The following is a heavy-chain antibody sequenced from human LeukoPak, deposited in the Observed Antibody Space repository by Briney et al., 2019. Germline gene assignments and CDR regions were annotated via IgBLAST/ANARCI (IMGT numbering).Heavy chain of an antibody. Sequence: PSQRDSPICAVSGASVSTRCYYWGWIRQPPGKGLEWIGYIYYSGTTYYNPSLKSRVTISVDTSKNQFSLKLTSVTAADTAVYYCANYYDSSGPIFDNWGQGTLVTVSS. CDR3: ANYYDSSGPIFDN. D-gene: IGHD3-22*01. J-gene: IGHJ4*02. V-gene: IGHV4-30-4*01. CDR2: IYYSGTT. CDR1: GASVSTRCYY.